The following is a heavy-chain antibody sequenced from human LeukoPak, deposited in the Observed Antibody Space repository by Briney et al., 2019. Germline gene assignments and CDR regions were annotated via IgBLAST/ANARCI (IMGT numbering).Heavy chain of an antibody. CDR3: ARAVGNWSHQWGLVY. J-gene: IGHJ4*02. V-gene: IGHV4-39*07. Sequence: TSETLSLTCTVSGGSMNSDNSYWGWIRQPPGKEMEWIGSILYRGTTTTYYNPSLKSRVTISLDTSKNQFSLKLSSVTAADTAVYYCARAVGNWSHQWGLVYWGQGTLVTVSS. D-gene: IGHD1-20*01. CDR1: GGSMNSDNSY. CDR2: ILYRGTTTT.